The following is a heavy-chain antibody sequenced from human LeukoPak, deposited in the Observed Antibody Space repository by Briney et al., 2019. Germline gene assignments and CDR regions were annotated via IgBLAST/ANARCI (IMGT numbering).Heavy chain of an antibody. D-gene: IGHD3-3*01. J-gene: IGHJ6*03. CDR3: ARGYSYYDFWSGYSLGYYYYYMDV. CDR2: IKQDGSEK. Sequence: GGSLRLSCAASGFTFSSYWMSWVRQAPGKGLEWVANIKQDGSEKYYVDSVKGRFTISRDNAKNSLYLQMNSLRAEDTAVYYCARGYSYYDFWSGYSLGYYYYYMDVWGKGTTVTVSS. CDR1: GFTFSSYW. V-gene: IGHV3-7*01.